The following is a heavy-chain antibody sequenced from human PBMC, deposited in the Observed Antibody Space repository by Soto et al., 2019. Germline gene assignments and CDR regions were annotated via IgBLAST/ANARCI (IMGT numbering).Heavy chain of an antibody. CDR3: ARGGSGYTWFNEF. D-gene: IGHD3-22*01. Sequence: QEQLVQSGAEVKKPGSSVKVSCKASGGLFSSYPISWVRQVPGQGLEWMGGIIPVFQTAYYTQRCQGRVTITADESTNTAYRELSSLRSEDTGIYYCARGGSGYTWFNEFWGQGTLVTVSS. J-gene: IGHJ4*02. V-gene: IGHV1-69*01. CDR2: IIPVFQTA. CDR1: GGLFSSYP.